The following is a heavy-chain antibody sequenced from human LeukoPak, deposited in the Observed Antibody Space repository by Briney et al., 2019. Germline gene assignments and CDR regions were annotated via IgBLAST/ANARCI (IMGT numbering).Heavy chain of an antibody. J-gene: IGHJ6*02. CDR1: GGSLRSYY. V-gene: IGHV4-4*07. Sequence: SETLSLTCTVSGGSLRSYYWGWIRQPAGKGLEWIGRIYTSGSTNYNPSLKSRVTMSVDTSKNQFSQKLSSVTAADTAVYYCARGGQYGSGSYYTYYYYGMDVWGQGTTVTVSS. CDR3: ARGGQYGSGSYYTYYYYGMDV. CDR2: IYTSGST. D-gene: IGHD3-10*01.